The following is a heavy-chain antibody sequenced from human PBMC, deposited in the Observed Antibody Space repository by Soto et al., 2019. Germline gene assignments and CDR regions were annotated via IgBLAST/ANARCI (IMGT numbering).Heavy chain of an antibody. Sequence: RWSVILSWAACVFTFSSSDMHWARQPPDQGLEWVSVISYDGSNKYYADSVKGRFTISRDNSKNTLYLQMNSLRAEDTAVYYCAKDAGGATSVGMDVWGQGTRVTVSS. D-gene: IGHD5-12*01. CDR2: ISYDGSNK. CDR3: AKDAGGATSVGMDV. J-gene: IGHJ6*02. V-gene: IGHV3-30*18. CDR1: VFTFSSSD.